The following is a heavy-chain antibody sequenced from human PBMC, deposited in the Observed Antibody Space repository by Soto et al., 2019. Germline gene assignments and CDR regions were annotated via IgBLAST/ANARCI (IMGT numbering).Heavy chain of an antibody. CDR2: ISDDGSNK. CDR1: GFTFSNYG. J-gene: IGHJ6*02. CDR3: TKRRNVLRFLEWSSGMEV. D-gene: IGHD3-3*01. Sequence: GSLRLSCAASGFTFSNYGMHWVRQAPGKGLEWVAFISDDGSNKYYADSMKGRFTMSRDNSKSTLYLQMNSLRVEDTAVYYCTKRRNVLRFLEWSSGMEVWGQGTTVTVSS. V-gene: IGHV3-30*18.